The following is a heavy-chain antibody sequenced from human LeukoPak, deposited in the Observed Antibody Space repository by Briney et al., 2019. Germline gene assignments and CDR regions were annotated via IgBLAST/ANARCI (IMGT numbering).Heavy chain of an antibody. J-gene: IGHJ6*03. V-gene: IGHV4-39*07. D-gene: IGHD3-10*01. CDR1: GGSISSSSYY. CDR3: ARGVAWFGELPLGEYYYYYYMDV. CDR2: IYYSGST. Sequence: PSETLSLTCTVSGGSISSSSYYWGWIRQPPGKGLEWIGSIYYSGSTYYNPSLKSRVTISVDTSKNQFSLKLSSVTAADTAVYYCARGVAWFGELPLGEYYYYYYMDVWGKGTTVTISS.